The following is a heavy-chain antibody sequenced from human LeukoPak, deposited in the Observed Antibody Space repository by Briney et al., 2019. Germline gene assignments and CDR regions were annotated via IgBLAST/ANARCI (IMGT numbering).Heavy chain of an antibody. CDR3: ARVSGEGGHYFDY. CDR1: GGSISSYY. Sequence: SETLSLTYTVSGGSISSYYWSWIRQPPGKGLEWIGYIYYSGSTNYNPSLKSRVTISVDTSKNQFSLKLSSVTAADTAVYYCARVSGEGGHYFDYWGQGTLVTVSS. V-gene: IGHV4-59*01. D-gene: IGHD2-21*01. CDR2: IYYSGST. J-gene: IGHJ4*02.